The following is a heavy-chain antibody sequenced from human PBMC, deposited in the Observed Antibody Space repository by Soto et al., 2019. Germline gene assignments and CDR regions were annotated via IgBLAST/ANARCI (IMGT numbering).Heavy chain of an antibody. CDR1: GGSFSGYY. J-gene: IGHJ4*02. D-gene: IGHD2-15*01. Sequence: SETLSLTCAVYGGSFSGYYWSWIRQPPGKGLEWIGEINHSGSTNYNPSLKSRVTISVDTSKNQFSLKLSSVTAADTAVYYCASADCSGGSCYSFFYWGQGTLVTVSS. CDR2: INHSGST. V-gene: IGHV4-34*01. CDR3: ASADCSGGSCYSFFY.